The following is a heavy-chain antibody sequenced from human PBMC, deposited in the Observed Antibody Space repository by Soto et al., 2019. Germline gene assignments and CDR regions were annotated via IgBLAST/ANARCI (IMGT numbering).Heavy chain of an antibody. CDR3: AKEKYEAGSGGRCYTDH. Sequence: QVQLVESGGGVVQPGRSLRLSCAASGFTFSSYGMHWVRQAPGKGLEWVAVISYDGSNKYYADSVKGRFTITRDNAKNXXYLQMNSLRAEATAVCCCAKEKYEAGSGGRCYTDHWGQGTLLTVSS. D-gene: IGHD2-15*01. V-gene: IGHV3-30*18. CDR2: ISYDGSNK. CDR1: GFTFSSYG. J-gene: IGHJ5*02.